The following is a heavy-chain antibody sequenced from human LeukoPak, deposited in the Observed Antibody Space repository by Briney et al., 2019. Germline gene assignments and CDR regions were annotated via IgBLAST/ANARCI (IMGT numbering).Heavy chain of an antibody. J-gene: IGHJ4*02. V-gene: IGHV3-7*01. D-gene: IGHD3-22*01. CDR3: ARDSPGSYDSSGYLYFDY. CDR1: GFTFSSYW. CDR2: IKQDGSEK. Sequence: PGGSLRLSCAASGFTFSSYWMSWVRQAPGKGLEWVANIKQDGSEKYYVDSVKGRFTISRDNAKNSLYLQMNSLRAEDTAVYYCARDSPGSYDSSGYLYFDYWGQGTLVTVSS.